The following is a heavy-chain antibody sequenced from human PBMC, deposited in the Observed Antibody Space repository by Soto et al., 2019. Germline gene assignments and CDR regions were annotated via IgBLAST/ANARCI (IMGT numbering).Heavy chain of an antibody. Sequence: GGSLRLSCSASGFTFSSCAMSWVRQAPGKGREWVSAISGSDGSTYYADSVKGRFTISRDNSKNTLYLQMNSLRAEDTAVYYCSFAGIRGYYYYYGMDVWGQRTMVTVSS. J-gene: IGHJ6*02. CDR1: GFTFSSCA. CDR2: ISGSDGST. D-gene: IGHD1-26*01. V-gene: IGHV3-23*01. CDR3: SFAGIRGYYYYYGMDV.